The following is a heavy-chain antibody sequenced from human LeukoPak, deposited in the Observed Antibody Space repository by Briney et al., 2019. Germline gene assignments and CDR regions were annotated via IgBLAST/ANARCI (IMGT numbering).Heavy chain of an antibody. CDR3: ARIPADVNHYYYYVYD. D-gene: IGHD2-2*01. CDR1: GGSISSGGYY. CDR2: IYHSGST. Sequence: PSETLSLTCTVSGGSISSGGYYWSWIRQPPGKGLEWIGYIYHSGSTYYNPSLKSRVTISVDRSKNQFSLRLNSVTAADTAVYYCARIPADVNHYYYYVYDWGKGTTVTVSS. V-gene: IGHV4-30-2*02. J-gene: IGHJ6*03.